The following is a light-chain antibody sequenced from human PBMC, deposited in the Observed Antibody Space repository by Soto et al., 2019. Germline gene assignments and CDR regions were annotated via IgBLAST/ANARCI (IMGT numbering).Light chain of an antibody. Sequence: IQMTQSPATLSASVGDRVPISCRASQGIGNDLGWYQQKPGKPPKLLIYGASNLQSGVPPRFSGSGSGTDFTLAISSLQPEDSATYYCLQDINYPWTFGQGTKVDIK. V-gene: IGKV1-6*01. CDR2: GAS. CDR3: LQDINYPWT. J-gene: IGKJ1*01. CDR1: QGIGND.